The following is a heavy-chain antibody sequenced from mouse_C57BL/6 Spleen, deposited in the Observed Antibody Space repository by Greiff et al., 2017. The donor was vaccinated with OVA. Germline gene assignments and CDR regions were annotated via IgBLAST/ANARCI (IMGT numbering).Heavy chain of an antibody. Sequence: EVQLVESGGGLVKPGGSLKLSCAASGFTFSDYGMHWVRQAPEKGLEWVAYISSGSSTIYYADTVKGRFTISRDNAKNTLFLQMTSLRSEDTAMYYCARPNSNYVRYFDVWGTGTTVTVSS. J-gene: IGHJ1*03. CDR1: GFTFSDYG. CDR2: ISSGSSTI. D-gene: IGHD2-5*01. CDR3: ARPNSNYVRYFDV. V-gene: IGHV5-17*01.